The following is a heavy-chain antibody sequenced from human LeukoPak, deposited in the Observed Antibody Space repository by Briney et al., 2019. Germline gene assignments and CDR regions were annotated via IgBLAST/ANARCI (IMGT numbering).Heavy chain of an antibody. V-gene: IGHV3-30*18. CDR2: ISHDGSNK. CDR1: GFPFSDYG. J-gene: IGHJ4*02. CDR3: AKDGYNTHIFDY. D-gene: IGHD5-24*01. Sequence: GSLRLSCAASGFPFSDYGMYWVRQAPGKGLEWLAVISHDGSNKYYADSVKGRFTISRDNSKNTLYLQMNSLRAEDTAVYYCAKDGYNTHIFDYWGQGTLVTVSS.